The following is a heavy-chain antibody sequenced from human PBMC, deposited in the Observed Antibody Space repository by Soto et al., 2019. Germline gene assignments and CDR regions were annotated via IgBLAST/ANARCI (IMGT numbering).Heavy chain of an antibody. Sequence: PRGSLRLSCAASGFTFSSYGMHWVRQAPGKGLEWVAVIWYDGSNKYYADSVKGRFTISRDNSKNTLYLQMNSLRAEDTAVYYCARDLGDCSGGSCYSMDYYYYYGMDVWGQGTTVTV. J-gene: IGHJ6*02. V-gene: IGHV3-33*01. D-gene: IGHD2-15*01. CDR3: ARDLGDCSGGSCYSMDYYYYYGMDV. CDR2: IWYDGSNK. CDR1: GFTFSSYG.